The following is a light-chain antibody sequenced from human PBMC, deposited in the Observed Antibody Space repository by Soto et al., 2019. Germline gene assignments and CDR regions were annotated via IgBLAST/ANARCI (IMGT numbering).Light chain of an antibody. J-gene: IGKJ1*01. CDR3: QHYGSSPWT. Sequence: IVLTQSPGTLSLSPGERATLSCRASQSVASNYLAWYQQKPGQAPRLLFYGASSRATGIPDRFSGSGSGTDFTLTISRLEPEDFAMYYCQHYGSSPWTFIQGTKVDIK. CDR1: QSVASNY. CDR2: GAS. V-gene: IGKV3-20*01.